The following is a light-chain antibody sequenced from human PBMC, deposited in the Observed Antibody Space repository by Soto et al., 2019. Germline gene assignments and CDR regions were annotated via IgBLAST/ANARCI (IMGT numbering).Light chain of an antibody. J-gene: IGKJ5*01. V-gene: IGKV3-11*01. Sequence: EIVLTQSPGTLSLSPGARATLSCRASQSVGYSLAWYQQRPGQAPTLLIYDASNRATGIPARFSGSGSGTDFTLTISSLEPEDFAVYYCQQRSNWPITFGQGTRLEIK. CDR3: QQRSNWPIT. CDR2: DAS. CDR1: QSVGYS.